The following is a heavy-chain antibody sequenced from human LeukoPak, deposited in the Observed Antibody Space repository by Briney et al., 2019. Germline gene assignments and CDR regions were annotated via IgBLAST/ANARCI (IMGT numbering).Heavy chain of an antibody. CDR1: GFTFSSSA. J-gene: IGHJ4*02. D-gene: IGHD2-15*01. Sequence: GGSLRLSCAASGFTFSSSAMSWVRQAPGKGLDGVSAISNNGGYTYYADSVQGRFTISRDNSKSTLCLQTNSLRAEDTAVYYCAKQLGYCSDGSCYFPYWGQGTLVTVSS. CDR2: ISNNGGYT. CDR3: AKQLGYCSDGSCYFPY. V-gene: IGHV3-23*01.